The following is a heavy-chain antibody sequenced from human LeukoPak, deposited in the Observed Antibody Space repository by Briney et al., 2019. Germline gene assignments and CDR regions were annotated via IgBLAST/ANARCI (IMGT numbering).Heavy chain of an antibody. V-gene: IGHV3-48*04. D-gene: IGHD2-2*01. J-gene: IGHJ5*02. Sequence: GGSLRLSCAASGFTFSSYSMNWVRQAPGKGLEWVSYISSRSSTIYYADSVKGRFTISRDNAKNSLYLQMNSLRAEDTAVYYCARGEDLVIPVAWGQGTLVTVSS. CDR3: ARGEDLVIPVA. CDR1: GFTFSSYS. CDR2: ISSRSSTI.